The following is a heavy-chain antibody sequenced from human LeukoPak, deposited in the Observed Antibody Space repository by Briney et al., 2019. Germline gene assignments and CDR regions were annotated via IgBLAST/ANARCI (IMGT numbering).Heavy chain of an antibody. CDR3: ASQLYSSSSPFDY. J-gene: IGHJ4*02. CDR1: GYTFTSYG. CDR2: ISAYNGNT. D-gene: IGHD6-6*01. Sequence: ASVKVSCKASGYTFTSYGISWVRQAPGQGLEWMGWISAYNGNTNYAQKFQGRVTITADESTSTAYMELSSLRSEDTAVYYCASQLYSSSSPFDYWGQGTLVTVSS. V-gene: IGHV1-18*01.